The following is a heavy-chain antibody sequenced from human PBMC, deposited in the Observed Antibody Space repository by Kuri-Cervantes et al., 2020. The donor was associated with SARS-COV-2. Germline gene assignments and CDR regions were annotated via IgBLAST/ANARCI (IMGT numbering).Heavy chain of an antibody. V-gene: IGHV3-21*01. CDR3: AKDLGEDVVGPHDY. CDR1: GFTFSSYA. J-gene: IGHJ4*02. D-gene: IGHD2-15*01. Sequence: GGSLRLSCAASGFTFSSYAMHWVRQAPGKGLEWVSSISSSSSYIYYADSVKGRFTISRDNAKNSLYLQMNSLRAEDTAVYYCAKDLGEDVVGPHDYWGQGTLVTVSS. CDR2: ISSSSSYI.